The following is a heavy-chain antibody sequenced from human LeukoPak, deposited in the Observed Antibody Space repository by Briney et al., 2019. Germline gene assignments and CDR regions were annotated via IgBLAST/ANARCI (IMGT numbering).Heavy chain of an antibody. CDR1: GGSISSGDYY. D-gene: IGHD1-26*01. CDR3: ARSEWELRDFDY. J-gene: IGHJ4*02. V-gene: IGHV4-30-4*01. CDR2: IYYSGST. Sequence: SETLSLTCTVSGGSISSGDYYWSWIRQPPGKGLEWIGYIYYSGSTYYNPSLKSRVTISVDTSKNQFPLKLSSVTAGDTAVYYCARSEWELRDFDYWGQGTLVTVSS.